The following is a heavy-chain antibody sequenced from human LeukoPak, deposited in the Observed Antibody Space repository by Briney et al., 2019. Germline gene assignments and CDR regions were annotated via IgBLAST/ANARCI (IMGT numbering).Heavy chain of an antibody. CDR2: LVQDGSKK. CDR3: AKWRGLQSEFEY. CDR1: GFTLSTYG. J-gene: IGHJ4*02. D-gene: IGHD5-24*01. Sequence: GGSLRLSCAASGFTLSTYGMSWVRQAPGKGLGWVANLVQDGSKKEYVDSVKGRFTISRDNAENSLYLQMNSLRAEDTAVYYCAKWRGLQSEFEYWGQGTLVTVSS. V-gene: IGHV3-7*01.